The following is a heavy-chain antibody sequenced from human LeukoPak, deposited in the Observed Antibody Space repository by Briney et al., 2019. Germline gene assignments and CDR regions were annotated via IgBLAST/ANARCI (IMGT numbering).Heavy chain of an antibody. CDR1: GGSFSDYY. CDR2: IYHTGST. Sequence: SESLSLTCAVYGGSFSDYYWSWIRQPPGKGLEWLGEIYHTGSTKYNPSLKSRVTMSVDTSKNQFSLKLSSVTAADTAVYYCARQGNTISLFDCWGQGTLVTVSS. D-gene: IGHD2-2*01. CDR3: ARQGNTISLFDC. V-gene: IGHV4-34*01. J-gene: IGHJ4*02.